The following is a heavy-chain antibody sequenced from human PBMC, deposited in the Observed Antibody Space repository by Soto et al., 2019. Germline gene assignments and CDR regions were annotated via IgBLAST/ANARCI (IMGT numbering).Heavy chain of an antibody. CDR1: GFTFSSYA. V-gene: IGHV3-64D*06. D-gene: IGHD6-13*01. CDR2: ISINGGST. J-gene: IGHJ4*02. CDR3: VKDLRGAAGIGYFDY. Sequence: GGSLRLSCSASGFTFSSYAMHWVRQAPGKGLEYVSAISINGGSTYYADSVKGRFTISRDNSKNTLYLQMSSLRAEDTAVYYCVKDLRGAAGIGYFDYWGQGTLVTVSS.